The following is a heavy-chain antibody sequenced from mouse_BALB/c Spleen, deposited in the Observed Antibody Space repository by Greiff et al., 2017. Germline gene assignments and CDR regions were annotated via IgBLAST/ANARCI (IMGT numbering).Heavy chain of an antibody. CDR3: ARRSSGWGYFDY. J-gene: IGHJ2*01. CDR2: ISNGGGST. Sequence: DVKLVESGGGLVQPGGSLKLSCAASGFTFSSYTMSWVRQTPEKRLEWVAYISNGGGSTYYPDTVKGRFTISRDNAKNTLYLQMSSLKSEDTAMYYCARRSSGWGYFDYWGQGTTLTVSS. CDR1: GFTFSSYT. V-gene: IGHV5-12-2*01. D-gene: IGHD3-1*01.